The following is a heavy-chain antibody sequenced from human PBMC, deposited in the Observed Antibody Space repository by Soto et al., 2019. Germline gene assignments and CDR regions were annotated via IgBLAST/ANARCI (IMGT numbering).Heavy chain of an antibody. CDR3: ARDRAHFYESSGRLDL. J-gene: IGHJ4*02. V-gene: IGHV4-30-2*01. D-gene: IGHD3-22*01. Sequence: PSETLSLTCAVSGGSIISDGYSWSWIRQPPGKGLQWIGHIYEGGNTYYTPSLESRVAISTDKSKNQFSLRLSSVTAADTAVYYCARDRAHFYESSGRLDLWGQGMLVTVSS. CDR1: GGSIISDGYS. CDR2: IYEGGNT.